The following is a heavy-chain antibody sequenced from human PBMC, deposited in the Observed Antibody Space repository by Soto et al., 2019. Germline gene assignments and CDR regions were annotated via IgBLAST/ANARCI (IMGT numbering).Heavy chain of an antibody. D-gene: IGHD6-19*01. CDR3: ARGPGSGWYWYFDY. CDR2: ISYDGSNK. J-gene: IGHJ4*02. CDR1: GFTFSSYS. V-gene: IGHV3-30-3*01. Sequence: GGSLRLSCAASGFTFSSYSRHWVLQAPGKGLEWVAVISYDGSNKYYADSVKGRFTISRDNSKNTLYLQMNSMRAEDTAVYYCARGPGSGWYWYFDYWGQGTLVTVSS.